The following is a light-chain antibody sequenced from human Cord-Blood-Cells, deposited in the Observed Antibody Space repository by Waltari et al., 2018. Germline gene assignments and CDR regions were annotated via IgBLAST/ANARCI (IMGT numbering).Light chain of an antibody. CDR2: DAS. CDR1: QRVSSY. J-gene: IGKJ4*01. CDR3: QQRSNWLT. Sequence: EIVLTQSPATLSLSPGERATLSCRASQRVSSYLAWYQQKPGQAPRLLIYDASNRATGIPARFRGSGSWTDFTLTISSLEPEDFAVYYCQQRSNWLTFGGGTKVEIK. V-gene: IGKV3-11*01.